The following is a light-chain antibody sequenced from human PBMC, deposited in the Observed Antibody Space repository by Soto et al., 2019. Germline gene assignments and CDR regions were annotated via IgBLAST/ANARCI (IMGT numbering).Light chain of an antibody. CDR1: QTIANY. CDR3: QQLDSNPPWT. J-gene: IGKJ1*01. CDR2: LAS. V-gene: IGKV1-9*01. Sequence: IQLTQSPSSLSASVGDTVTISCRASQTIANYLAWYQQYPGRAPKLLIYLASTLQSGVPSRFSGSGSGTDFKLTISSLQPEDFATYYCQQLDSNPPWTFGQGTRVEIK.